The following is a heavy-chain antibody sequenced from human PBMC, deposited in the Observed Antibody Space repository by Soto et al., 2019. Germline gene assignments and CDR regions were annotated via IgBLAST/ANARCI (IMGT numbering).Heavy chain of an antibody. V-gene: IGHV3-48*02. Sequence: GGSLRLSCAASGFTFRNYGMNWVRQAPGKGLEWVSYIGLGSSTKYYADSVEGRFTISRDNAKNSLYLQMNSLRDEDTAVYYCARDSNHGYYYYGMDVWGQGTTVTVSS. D-gene: IGHD3-3*02. CDR3: ARDSNHGYYYYGMDV. CDR1: GFTFRNYG. J-gene: IGHJ6*02. CDR2: IGLGSSTK.